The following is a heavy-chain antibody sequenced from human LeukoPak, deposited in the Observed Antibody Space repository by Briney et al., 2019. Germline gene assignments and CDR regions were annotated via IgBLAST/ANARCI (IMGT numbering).Heavy chain of an antibody. CDR2: IYPGDSDT. V-gene: IGHV5-51*01. CDR3: ARPSYYGDYLYYFDY. D-gene: IGHD4-17*01. Sequence: GESLKNSCKGSGYRFTSDWIGWVRQMPGKGLEWMGIIYPGDSDTRYSPSFQGQVTISADKSISTAYLQWSSLKASDTAMYYCARPSYYGDYLYYFDYWGQGTLVTVSS. J-gene: IGHJ4*02. CDR1: GYRFTSDW.